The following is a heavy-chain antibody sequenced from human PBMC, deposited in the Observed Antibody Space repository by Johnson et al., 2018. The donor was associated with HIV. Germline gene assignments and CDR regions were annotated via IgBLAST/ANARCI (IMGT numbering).Heavy chain of an antibody. J-gene: IGHJ3*02. V-gene: IGHV3-33*01. CDR1: GFTFNTYG. D-gene: IGHD1-7*01. CDR3: ARDRAPISGTRWNAFDI. CDR2: IWYDGTNK. Sequence: VQLVESGGGVVQPGRSLRLSCAASGFTFNTYGMHWVRQAPGKGLEWVAVIWYDGTNKYYTDSVKGRFTIFRDNSKSTLYMNRLRTGDTAVYYCARDRAPISGTRWNAFDIWGQGAMVTVSS.